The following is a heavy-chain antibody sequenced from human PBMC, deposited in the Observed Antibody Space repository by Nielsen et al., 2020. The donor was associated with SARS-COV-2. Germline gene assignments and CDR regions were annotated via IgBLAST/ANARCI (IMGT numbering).Heavy chain of an antibody. V-gene: IGHV4-59*01. CDR2: IYYSGST. J-gene: IGHJ4*02. CDR1: GGSISSYY. Sequence: GSLRLSCTVSGGSISSYYWSWIRQPPGKGLEWIGYIYYSGSTNYNPSLKSRVTISVDTSKNQFSLKLSSVTAADTAVYYCARDGDYFDYWGQGTLVTVSS. CDR3: ARDGDYFDY. D-gene: IGHD4-17*01.